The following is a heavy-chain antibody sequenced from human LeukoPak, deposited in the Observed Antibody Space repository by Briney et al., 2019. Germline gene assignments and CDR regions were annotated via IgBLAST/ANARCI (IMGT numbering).Heavy chain of an antibody. J-gene: IGHJ3*02. CDR1: GYTFTGYY. CDR3: ARGSRYSYGYTWGYDAFDI. D-gene: IGHD5-18*01. V-gene: IGHV1-8*03. CDR2: MNPNSGNT. Sequence: ASVKVSCKASGYTFTGYYMHWVRQAPGQGLEWMGWMNPNSGNTGYAQKFQGRVTITRNTSISTAYMELSSLRSEDTAVYYCARGSRYSYGYTWGYDAFDIWGQGTMVTVSS.